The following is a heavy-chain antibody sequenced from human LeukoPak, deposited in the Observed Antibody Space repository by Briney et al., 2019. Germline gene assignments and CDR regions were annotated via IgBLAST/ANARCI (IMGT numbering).Heavy chain of an antibody. J-gene: IGHJ4*02. V-gene: IGHV4-61*02. CDR3: AREIYDSGSYIPFL. CDR1: GDSIGSGSYY. D-gene: IGHD3-10*01. Sequence: PSETLSLTCTVSGDSIGSGSYYCSWIRQPAGKRLEWIGRIYVGGIPYYNPSLKSRVTILVDTSKNQFSLRLSSVTAADTAMYYCAREIYDSGSYIPFLWGQGTLVTVSS. CDR2: IYVGGIP.